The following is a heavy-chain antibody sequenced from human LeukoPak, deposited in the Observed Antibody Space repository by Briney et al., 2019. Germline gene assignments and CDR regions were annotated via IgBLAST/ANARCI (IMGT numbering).Heavy chain of an antibody. D-gene: IGHD3-3*01. CDR2: FDPEDGVT. J-gene: IGHJ6*04. V-gene: IGHV1-24*01. Sequence: GSVNVSCKVSGYILTELSMHWVRQAPGKGLEWMGGFDPEDGVTIYAQTFQGRVTITEDRSTDTLYMQLSNLRSEDTSVYYCAATGGWSGYYVWGKGTTVTVSS. CDR3: AATGGWSGYYV. CDR1: GYILTELS.